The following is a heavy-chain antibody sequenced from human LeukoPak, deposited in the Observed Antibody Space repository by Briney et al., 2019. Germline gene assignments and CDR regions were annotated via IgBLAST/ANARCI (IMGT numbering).Heavy chain of an antibody. Sequence: KPSETLSLTCTVSGGSISSYYWSWIRQPPGKGLEWIGYIYYSGSTNYNPSLKSRVTISVDTSKNQFSLKLSSVTAADTAVYYCARGGSSSWYVPFDYWGQGTLVTVSS. V-gene: IGHV4-59*12. CDR3: ARGGSSSWYVPFDY. J-gene: IGHJ4*02. CDR1: GGSISSYY. CDR2: IYYSGST. D-gene: IGHD6-13*01.